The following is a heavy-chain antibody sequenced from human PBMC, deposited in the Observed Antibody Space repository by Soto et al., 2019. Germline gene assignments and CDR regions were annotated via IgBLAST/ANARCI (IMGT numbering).Heavy chain of an antibody. J-gene: IGHJ6*02. CDR3: AKDPRGNGDVTHYYNGMDV. V-gene: IGHV3-30*18. CDR1: GFRFSSYG. D-gene: IGHD4-17*01. CDR2: ISDDGRNT. Sequence: GGSLRLSCEVSGFRFSSYGVHWVRQAPGKGLEWVALISDDGRNTFYPDSVKGRFSISRDNSKNTVYLQMNSLRAEDTAVYYCAKDPRGNGDVTHYYNGMDVWGQGTTVTVSS.